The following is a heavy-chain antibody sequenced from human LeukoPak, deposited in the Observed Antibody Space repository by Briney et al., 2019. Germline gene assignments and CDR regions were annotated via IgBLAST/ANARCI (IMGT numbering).Heavy chain of an antibody. D-gene: IGHD5-18*01. CDR2: IYYSGIT. V-gene: IGHV4-39*07. CDR1: GGSISSYY. J-gene: IGHJ4*02. Sequence: PSETLSLTCTVSGGSISSYYWGWIRQPPGKGLEWIGTIYYSGITYYKPSLRSRVTISVDTSKNQFSLKVTSVTAADTAMYYCSRAWGGSYGPVEYFDYWGQGTLVTVSS. CDR3: SRAWGGSYGPVEYFDY.